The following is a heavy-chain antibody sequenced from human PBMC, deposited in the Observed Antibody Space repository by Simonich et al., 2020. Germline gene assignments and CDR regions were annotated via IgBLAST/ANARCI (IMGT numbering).Heavy chain of an antibody. CDR1: GYTFTSFD. Sequence: QVQLVQSGAEVKKPGASVQVSCKASGYTFTSFDINWVRKATGQGLGWMGWMNPNSGNTGYAQKFQGRGTITRNTSISTADMELSSLRSEDTAVYYCARGRGGMSRGYVDYWGQGTLVTVSS. CDR2: MNPNSGNT. D-gene: IGHD2-15*01. CDR3: ARGRGGMSRGYVDY. J-gene: IGHJ4*02. V-gene: IGHV1-8*03.